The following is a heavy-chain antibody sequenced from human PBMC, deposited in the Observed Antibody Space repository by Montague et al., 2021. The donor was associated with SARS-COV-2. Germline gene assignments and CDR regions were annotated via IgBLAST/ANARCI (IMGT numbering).Heavy chain of an antibody. Sequence: SETLSLTCTVSGGSITRNYYWGWIRQPPGKGPEWVGNIYYSGTTFINPSLKSRVTISVDASKNQFSLNLTSATAADTAVYYCARPLVRGVPKAFDIWGQGALVIVSS. CDR2: IYYSGTT. J-gene: IGHJ3*02. CDR1: GGSITRNYY. CDR3: ARPLVRGVPKAFDI. V-gene: IGHV4-39*01. D-gene: IGHD3-10*01.